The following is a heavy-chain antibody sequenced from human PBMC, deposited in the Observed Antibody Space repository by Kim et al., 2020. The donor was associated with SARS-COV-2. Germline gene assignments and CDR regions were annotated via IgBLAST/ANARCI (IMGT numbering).Heavy chain of an antibody. CDR3: ARVVPDYYGSGSFYRITDY. D-gene: IGHD3-10*01. V-gene: IGHV1-18*04. Sequence: ASVKVSCKASDYTFTSYGISWVRQAPGQGLEWMGWISAYNGNTNYAQKLQGRVTMTTDTSTSTAYMELRSLRSDDTAVYYCARVVPDYYGSGSFYRITDYWGQGTLVTVSS. J-gene: IGHJ4*02. CDR2: ISAYNGNT. CDR1: DYTFTSYG.